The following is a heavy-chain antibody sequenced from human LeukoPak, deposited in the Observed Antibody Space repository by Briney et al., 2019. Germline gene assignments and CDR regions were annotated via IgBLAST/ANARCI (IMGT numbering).Heavy chain of an antibody. CDR2: ISASGGGT. D-gene: IGHD6-13*01. CDR1: GFTFSTYA. V-gene: IGHV3-23*01. Sequence: GGSLRLSCAASGFTFSTYAMTWVRQSPGKGLEWVSGISASGGGTYYADSVKGRFTISRDNPNNTVYLEMNSLRADDTAVYYCAKRGAGTVALDFWGQGTVVTVSS. CDR3: AKRGAGTVALDF. J-gene: IGHJ4*02.